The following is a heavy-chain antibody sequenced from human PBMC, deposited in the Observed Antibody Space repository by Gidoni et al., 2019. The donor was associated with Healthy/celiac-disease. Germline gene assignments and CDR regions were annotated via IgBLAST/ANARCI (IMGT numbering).Heavy chain of an antibody. CDR1: GGSFNGYY. V-gene: IGHV4-34*01. CDR3: AKGRETQWLGQGGITFDY. CDR2: INHSRNT. J-gene: IGHJ4*02. Sequence: QVQLQQWGAGLLKPSETLSLTCAVYGGSFNGYYWSWIRQPPGKGLEWIGEINHSRNTNYNPSLKSRVTISVDTSKNQFSLKLRFVTAADTAVYYCAKGRETQWLGQGGITFDYWGQGTLVTVSS. D-gene: IGHD6-19*01.